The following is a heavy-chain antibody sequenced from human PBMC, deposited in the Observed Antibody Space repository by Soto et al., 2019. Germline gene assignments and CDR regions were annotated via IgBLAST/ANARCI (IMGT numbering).Heavy chain of an antibody. CDR3: ARTGGGTIFGVVIPYYYYYMDV. V-gene: IGHV1-18*01. D-gene: IGHD3-3*01. Sequence: GAPVKVSCKASGYTFTSYGISWVRQKTGQGLEWMGWISAYNGNTNYAQKLQGRVTMTTDTSTSTAYMELRSLRSDDTAVYYCARTGGGTIFGVVIPYYYYYMDVWGKGTTVTVSS. J-gene: IGHJ6*03. CDR1: GYTFTSYG. CDR2: ISAYNGNT.